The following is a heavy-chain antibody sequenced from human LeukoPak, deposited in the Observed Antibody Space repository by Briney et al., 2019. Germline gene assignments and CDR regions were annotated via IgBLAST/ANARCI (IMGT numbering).Heavy chain of an antibody. Sequence: PGGSLRLSCAGSGFTFSSYSMNWVRQAPGKGLEWVGFIRSKAYGGTTEYAASVKGRFTISRDDSKSIAYLQMNSLKTEDTAVYYCTRVLSGGGCIDYWGQGTLVTVSS. CDR3: TRVLSGGGCIDY. J-gene: IGHJ4*02. CDR1: GFTFSSYS. CDR2: IRSKAYGGTT. V-gene: IGHV3-49*04. D-gene: IGHD3-16*01.